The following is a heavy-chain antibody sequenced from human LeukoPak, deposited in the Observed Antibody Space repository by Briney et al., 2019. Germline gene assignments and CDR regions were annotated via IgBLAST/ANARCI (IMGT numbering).Heavy chain of an antibody. CDR3: AKDNGIVAPSIPLDY. J-gene: IGHJ4*02. Sequence: GGSLRLFCAASGFSFSSYAMSWVRQAPGKGLEWVSGISGSGGSTYYADSVKGRFTISRDNSKNTLYLQMNSLRAEDTAVYYCAKDNGIVAPSIPLDYWGQGTLVTVSS. CDR2: ISGSGGST. V-gene: IGHV3-23*01. D-gene: IGHD5-12*01. CDR1: GFSFSSYA.